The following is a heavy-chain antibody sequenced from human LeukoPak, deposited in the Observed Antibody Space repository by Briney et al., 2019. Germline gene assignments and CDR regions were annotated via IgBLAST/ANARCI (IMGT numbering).Heavy chain of an antibody. D-gene: IGHD3-10*01. V-gene: IGHV3-43*01. Sequence: PGGSLRLSCAASGFTFDDYTMHWVRQAPGKGLEWVSLISWDGGSTYYADSVKGRFTISRDNSKNSLYLQMNSLRTEDTALYYCAKDRHFGGVIGYYFDYWGQGTLVTVSS. CDR2: ISWDGGST. CDR3: AKDRHFGGVIGYYFDY. CDR1: GFTFDDYT. J-gene: IGHJ4*02.